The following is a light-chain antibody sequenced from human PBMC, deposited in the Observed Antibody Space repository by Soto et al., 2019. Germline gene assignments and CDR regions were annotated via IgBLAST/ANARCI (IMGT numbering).Light chain of an antibody. Sequence: ALTQPASVSGSPGQSITISCTGTSSDVGAYNYVSWYQQHPGRAPKLMIYEVSSRPSGVSNRFSGSKSDNTASLTISGLQAEDEADYYCISYTSRRIYVFGTGTKVTVL. CDR1: SSDVGAYNY. J-gene: IGLJ1*01. V-gene: IGLV2-14*01. CDR2: EVS. CDR3: ISYTSRRIYV.